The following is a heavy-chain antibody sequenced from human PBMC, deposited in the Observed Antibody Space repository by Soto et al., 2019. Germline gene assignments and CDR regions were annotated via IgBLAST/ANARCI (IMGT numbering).Heavy chain of an antibody. CDR1: GYTFNSYD. CDR2: INPNSGGT. Sequence: ASVKVSCKASGYTFNSYDINWVRQATGQGLEWMGWINPNSGGTNYAQKFQGWVTMTRDTSISTAYMELSRLRSDDTAVYYCARDSPLNGMDVWGQGTTVTVSS. J-gene: IGHJ6*02. V-gene: IGHV1-2*04. CDR3: ARDSPLNGMDV.